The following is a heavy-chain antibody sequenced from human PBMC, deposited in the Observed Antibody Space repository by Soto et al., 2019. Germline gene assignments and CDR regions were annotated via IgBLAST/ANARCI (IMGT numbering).Heavy chain of an antibody. Sequence: ASVKVSCKASGYTFTGYFMHWVRQAPGQGLEWMGWINSYRGGADYAQSVQGRVTMTRDTSISTVYMELSRLRFNATDVYYCARARRGAYYNYPLDTWGQGTVVTVSS. J-gene: IGHJ5*02. V-gene: IGHV1-2*02. CDR2: INSYRGGA. D-gene: IGHD3-16*01. CDR3: ARARRGAYYNYPLDT. CDR1: GYTFTGYF.